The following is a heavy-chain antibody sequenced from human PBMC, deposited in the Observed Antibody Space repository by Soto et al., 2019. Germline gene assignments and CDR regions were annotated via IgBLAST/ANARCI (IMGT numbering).Heavy chain of an antibody. J-gene: IGHJ5*02. Sequence: PSETLSLTCTVSGGTISGYYWSWVRQSPQKGLEWIGYIYYTGHTNYNPSLKSRVTMSVDTSKNQFSLKLSSVTAADTAVYYCAREKEYSSSPRGRFDPWGQGTLVTVSS. CDR3: AREKEYSSSPRGRFDP. D-gene: IGHD6-13*01. CDR1: GGTISGYY. V-gene: IGHV4-59*12. CDR2: IYYTGHT.